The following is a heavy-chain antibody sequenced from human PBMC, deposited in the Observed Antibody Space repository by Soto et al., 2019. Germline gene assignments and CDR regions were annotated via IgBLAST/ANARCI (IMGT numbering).Heavy chain of an antibody. CDR3: ARVCRRTVTTYYYYYMDV. J-gene: IGHJ6*03. D-gene: IGHD4-17*01. CDR1: GYTFTSYD. CDR2: MNPNSGNT. Sequence: QVQLVPSGAEVKKPGASVKVSCKASGYTFTSYDINWVRQATGQGLEWMGWMNPNSGNTGYAQKFQGRVTMTRNTSISTAYMELSSLRSEDTAVYYCARVCRRTVTTYYYYYMDVWGKGTTVTVSS. V-gene: IGHV1-8*01.